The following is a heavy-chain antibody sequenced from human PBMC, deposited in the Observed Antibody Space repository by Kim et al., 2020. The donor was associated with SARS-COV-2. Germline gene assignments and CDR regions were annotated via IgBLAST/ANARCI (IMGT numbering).Heavy chain of an antibody. J-gene: IGHJ6*02. V-gene: IGHV3-74*01. CDR2: INSDGSST. Sequence: GGSLRLSCAASGFTFSSYWMHWVRQAPGKGLVWVSRINSDGSSTSYADSVKGRFTISRDNAKNTLYLQMNSLRAEDTAVYYCARDHYGGLYYYYYYGMDVWGQGTTVTVSS. CDR3: ARDHYGGLYYYYYYGMDV. D-gene: IGHD4-17*01. CDR1: GFTFSSYW.